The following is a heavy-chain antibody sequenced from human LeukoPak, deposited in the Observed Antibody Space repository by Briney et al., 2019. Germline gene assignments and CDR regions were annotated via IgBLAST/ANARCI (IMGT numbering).Heavy chain of an antibody. J-gene: IGHJ4*02. CDR2: ISSNGGST. D-gene: IGHD3-10*01. CDR1: GFTVSSYA. V-gene: IGHV3-64D*06. Sequence: PGGSLRLSCAASGFTVSSYAMHWVRQAPGKGLEYVSAISSNGGSTYYADSVKGRFTISRDNSKNTLYLQMSSLRAEDTAVYYCVKEAGGPFDYWGQGTLVTVSS. CDR3: VKEAGGPFDY.